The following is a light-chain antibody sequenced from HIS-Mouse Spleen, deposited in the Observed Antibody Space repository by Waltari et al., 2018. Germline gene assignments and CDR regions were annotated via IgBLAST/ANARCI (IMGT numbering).Light chain of an antibody. CDR3: SSYAGSNNYV. CDR1: SSDVGGYNY. V-gene: IGLV2-8*01. CDR2: EVS. J-gene: IGLJ1*01. Sequence: QSALTQPPSASGSPGQSVTISCTGTSSDVGGYNYVSWYQQHPGKVPKLMIYEVSKRPSGGPDRVSGSKSGNTASLTVSGLQAEDEADYYCSSYAGSNNYVFGTGTKVTVL.